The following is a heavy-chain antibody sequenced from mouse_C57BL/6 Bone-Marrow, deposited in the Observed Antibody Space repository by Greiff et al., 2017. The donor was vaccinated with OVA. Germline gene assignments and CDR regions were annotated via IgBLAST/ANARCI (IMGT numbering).Heavy chain of an antibody. Sequence: QVQLQQSGAELMKPGASVKLSCKATGYTFTGYWIEWVKQRPGHGLEWIGEILPGSGSTNYNEKFKGKATFTADTSSNTAYMQLSSLTTEDSASYYCARGDYDYDEAWFAYWGQGTLVTVSA. V-gene: IGHV1-9*01. J-gene: IGHJ3*01. CDR2: ILPGSGST. D-gene: IGHD2-4*01. CDR1: GYTFTGYW. CDR3: ARGDYDYDEAWFAY.